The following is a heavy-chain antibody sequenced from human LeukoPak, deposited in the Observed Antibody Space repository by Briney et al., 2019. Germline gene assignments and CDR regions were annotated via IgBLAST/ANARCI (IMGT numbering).Heavy chain of an antibody. Sequence: PSQTLSLTCAVSGGSISSGGYSWNWIRQPPGKGLEWIGYIYNSGSTSYNPSLKSRVTISVDKSKNQFSLKLSSVTAADTAVYYCAGPYGSGSHFYYWGQGTLVTVSS. J-gene: IGHJ4*02. CDR2: IYNSGST. D-gene: IGHD3-10*01. CDR1: GGSISSGGYS. CDR3: AGPYGSGSHFYY. V-gene: IGHV4-30-4*07.